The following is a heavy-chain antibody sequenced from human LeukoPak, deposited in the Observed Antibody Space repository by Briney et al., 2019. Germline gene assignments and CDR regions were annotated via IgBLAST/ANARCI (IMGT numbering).Heavy chain of an antibody. Sequence: SETLSLTCAVSGGSISSSNWWSWVRQPPGKGLEWIGEIYHSGSTNYNPSLKSRVTISVDKSKNQFSLKLSSVTAADTAVYYCARDLSGWSDWFDPWGQGTLVTVSS. J-gene: IGHJ5*02. V-gene: IGHV4-4*02. D-gene: IGHD6-19*01. CDR3: ARDLSGWSDWFDP. CDR2: IYHSGST. CDR1: GGSISSSNW.